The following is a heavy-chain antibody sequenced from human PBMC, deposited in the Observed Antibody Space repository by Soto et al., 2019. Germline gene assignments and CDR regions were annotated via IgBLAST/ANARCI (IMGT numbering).Heavy chain of an antibody. D-gene: IGHD2-21*02. CDR1: GASITSGDYS. Sequence: QVQLQESGPGLVKPSQTLALTCTVSGASITSGDYSWTWIRQTPVKGREWIGYIYYRGNSYYNPSLGSRFSISLDTSRNQFSLKMKAVTVADTAGYYCVRTAEWFDAWGQGTLGNVSS. V-gene: IGHV4-30-4*08. J-gene: IGHJ5*02. CDR3: VRTAEWFDA. CDR2: IYYRGNS.